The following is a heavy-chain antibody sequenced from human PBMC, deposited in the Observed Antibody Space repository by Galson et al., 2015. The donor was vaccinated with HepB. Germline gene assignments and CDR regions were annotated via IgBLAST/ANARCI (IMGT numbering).Heavy chain of an antibody. V-gene: IGHV3-15*01. CDR2: IKSKTDGGTT. D-gene: IGHD3-10*01. CDR1: GFTFSNAW. CDR3: TTPVPSELPPWSYYYYGMDV. J-gene: IGHJ6*02. Sequence: SLRLSCAASGFTFSNAWMSWVRQAPGKGLEWVGRIKSKTDGGTTDYAAPVKGRFTISRDDSKNTLYLQMNSLKTEDTAVYHCTTPVPSELPPWSYYYYGMDVWGQGTTVTVSS.